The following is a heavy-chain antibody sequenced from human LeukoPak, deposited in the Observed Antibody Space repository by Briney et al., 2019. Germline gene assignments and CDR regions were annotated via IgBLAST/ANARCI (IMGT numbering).Heavy chain of an antibody. V-gene: IGHV4-4*07. J-gene: IGHJ4*02. CDR1: GGSISAHY. Sequence: SETLSLTCTVSGGSISAHYWSWIRQPAGKGLEWIGRLYTSGATRYNPSLKSRVTVSVDTSKNQFSLKLNSVTAADTAVYYCARGGLFTLGVDYWGQGTLVTVSS. D-gene: IGHD3-16*01. CDR3: ARGGLFTLGVDY. CDR2: LYTSGAT.